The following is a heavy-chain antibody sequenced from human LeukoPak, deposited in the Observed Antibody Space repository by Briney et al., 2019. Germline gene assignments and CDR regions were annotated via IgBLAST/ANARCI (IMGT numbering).Heavy chain of an antibody. CDR2: INHSGST. J-gene: IGHJ6*02. CDR3: ARSGYNRHYGMDV. CDR1: GGSFSGYY. D-gene: IGHD3-3*01. Sequence: PSETLSLTCAVYGGSFSGYYWSWIRQPPGKGLEWIGEINHSGSTNYNPSLKSRVTISVDTSKNQFPLKLSSVTAADTAVYYCARSGYNRHYGMDVWGQGTTVTVSS. V-gene: IGHV4-34*01.